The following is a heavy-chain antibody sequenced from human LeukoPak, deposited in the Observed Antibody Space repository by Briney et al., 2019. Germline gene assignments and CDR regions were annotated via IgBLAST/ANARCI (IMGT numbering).Heavy chain of an antibody. V-gene: IGHV3-30-3*01. Sequence: PGGSLRLSCAASGFTFSSYAMHWVRQAPGKGLEWVAVISYDGSNKYYADSVKGRFTISRDNSKNTLYLQMNSLRAEDTAVYYCARDGGTLGKIDAFDIWGQGTMVTVSS. D-gene: IGHD7-27*01. J-gene: IGHJ3*02. CDR1: GFTFSSYA. CDR3: ARDGGTLGKIDAFDI. CDR2: ISYDGSNK.